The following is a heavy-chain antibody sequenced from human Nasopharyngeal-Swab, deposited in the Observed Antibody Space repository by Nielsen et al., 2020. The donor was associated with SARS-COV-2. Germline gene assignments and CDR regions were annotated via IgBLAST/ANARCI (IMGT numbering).Heavy chain of an antibody. D-gene: IGHD3-10*01. J-gene: IGHJ4*02. CDR3: AKAPTMVRGVLDY. Sequence: GGSLRLSCAASGFTFDDYAMHWVRQAPRKGLEWVSGISWNSGSIGYADSVKGRFTISRDNAKNSLYLQMNSLRAEDTALYYCAKAPTMVRGVLDYWGQGTLVTVSS. CDR2: ISWNSGSI. V-gene: IGHV3-9*01. CDR1: GFTFDDYA.